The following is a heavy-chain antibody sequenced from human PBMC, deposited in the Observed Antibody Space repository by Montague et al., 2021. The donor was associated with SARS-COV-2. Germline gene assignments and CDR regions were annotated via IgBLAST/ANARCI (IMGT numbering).Heavy chain of an antibody. CDR2: IYNNGYT. CDR3: ARGGATYYYDTSGYVAAFDT. D-gene: IGHD3-22*01. CDR1: GDSISTYY. V-gene: IGHV4-59*01. J-gene: IGHJ3*02. Sequence: SETLSLICTVSGDSISTYYWSWSRQPPGKGLEWIGYIYNNGYTNYNPSXKSRVTITVDTAKNQFSLWLSSVTATDTAVYFCARGGATYYYDTSGYVAAFDTWGQGTMVTVSS.